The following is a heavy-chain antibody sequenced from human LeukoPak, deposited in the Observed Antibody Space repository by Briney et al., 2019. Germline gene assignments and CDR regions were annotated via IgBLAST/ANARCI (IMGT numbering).Heavy chain of an antibody. V-gene: IGHV3-48*04. CDR2: ISSSGSTI. CDR3: ARGKYSFDY. J-gene: IGHJ4*02. CDR1: GFTFSSYA. Sequence: GRSLRLSCAASGFTFSSYAMHWVRQAPGKGLEYISYISSSGSTIYYADSVKGRFTLSRDNAKNSLSLEMNSLRAEDTAVYYCARGKYSFDYWGQGTLVTVSS.